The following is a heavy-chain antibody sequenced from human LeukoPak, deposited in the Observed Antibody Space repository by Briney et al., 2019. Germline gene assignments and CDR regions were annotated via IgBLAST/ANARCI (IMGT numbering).Heavy chain of an antibody. Sequence: SETLSLTCTVSGGSISSGGYYWSWIRQHPGKGLEWIGYIYYSGSTYYNPSLKSRVTISVDTFKNQFSLKLSSVTAADTAVYYCARAGYGDYSYYMDVWGKGTTVTVSS. D-gene: IGHD4-17*01. CDR3: ARAGYGDYSYYMDV. CDR2: IYYSGST. V-gene: IGHV4-31*03. CDR1: GGSISSGGYY. J-gene: IGHJ6*03.